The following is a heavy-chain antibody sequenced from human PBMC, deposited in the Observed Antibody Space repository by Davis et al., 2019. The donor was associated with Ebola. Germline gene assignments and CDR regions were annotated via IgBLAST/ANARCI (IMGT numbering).Heavy chain of an antibody. CDR3: ARAHPVIAAPAITPQWFGP. CDR2: IVHSGGV. D-gene: IGHD6-25*01. J-gene: IGHJ5*02. CDR1: GASFNAYF. V-gene: IGHV4-34*12. Sequence: PGGSLRLSCTVSGASFNAYFWSWLRQSSGKGLEWIGDIVHSGGVNYNPSLKSRVTISVDPSKRQFSLKLRSVTAADTAVYFCARAHPVIAAPAITPQWFGPWGQGTLVSVSS.